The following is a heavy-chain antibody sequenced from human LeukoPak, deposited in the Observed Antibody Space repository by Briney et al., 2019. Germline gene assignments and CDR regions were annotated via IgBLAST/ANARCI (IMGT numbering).Heavy chain of an antibody. V-gene: IGHV3-48*04. CDR1: GFTFTSYS. CDR3: ARDRGSTEFDY. Sequence: GSLRLSCAASGFTFTSYSMNWVRQAPGKGLEWVSYISSSGSTIYYADSVKGRFTISRDNAKNTLYLQMNSLRAEDTAVYYCARDRGSTEFDYWGQGTLVTVSS. CDR2: ISSSGSTI. D-gene: IGHD1-26*01. J-gene: IGHJ4*02.